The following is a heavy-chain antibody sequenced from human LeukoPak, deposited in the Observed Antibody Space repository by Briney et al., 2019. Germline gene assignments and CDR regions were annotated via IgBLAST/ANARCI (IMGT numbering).Heavy chain of an antibody. CDR3: ARHLGLTIFGVVIRAKWFDP. CDR2: IYHSGST. J-gene: IGHJ5*02. CDR1: GYSISSGYY. Sequence: SETLSLTCAVSGYSISSGYYWGWIRQPPGKGLEWIGSIYHSGSTYYNPSLKSRVTISVDTSKNQFSLKLSSVTAVDTAVYYCARHLGLTIFGVVIRAKWFDPWGQGTLVTVSS. V-gene: IGHV4-38-2*01. D-gene: IGHD3-3*01.